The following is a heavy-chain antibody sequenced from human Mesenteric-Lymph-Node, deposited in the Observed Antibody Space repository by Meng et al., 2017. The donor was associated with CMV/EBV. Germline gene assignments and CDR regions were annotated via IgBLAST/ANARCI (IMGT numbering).Heavy chain of an antibody. D-gene: IGHD2-2*01. V-gene: IGHV4-30-4*08. CDR1: GFTFSSYS. Sequence: LRLSCAASGFTFSSYSMNWVRQAPGKGLEWIGYIYYSGSTYYNPSLKSRVTISVDTSKNQFSLKLSSVTAADTAVYYCARGASSWYQLQNPRGAFDYWGQGTLVTVSS. J-gene: IGHJ4*02. CDR3: ARGASSWYQLQNPRGAFDY. CDR2: IYYSGST.